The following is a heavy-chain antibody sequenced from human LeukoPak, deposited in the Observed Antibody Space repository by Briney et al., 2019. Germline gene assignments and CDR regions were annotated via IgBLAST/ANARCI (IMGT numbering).Heavy chain of an antibody. J-gene: IGHJ5*02. CDR3: AREQWFDP. Sequence: GGSLRLSCAASGFTVSSNYMSWVRQAPGKGLEWVSVIYSGGGTYYADSVKGRFTISRDDSKNTLYLQMNIMRAEDTAVYYCAREQWFDPWGRGTLVTVSS. CDR2: IYSGGGT. CDR1: GFTVSSNY. V-gene: IGHV3-66*01.